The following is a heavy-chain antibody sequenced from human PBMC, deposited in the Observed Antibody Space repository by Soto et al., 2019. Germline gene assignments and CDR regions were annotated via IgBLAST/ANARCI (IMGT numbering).Heavy chain of an antibody. CDR1: GYTFTSYY. CDR2: INPSGGST. D-gene: IGHD6-13*01. J-gene: IGHJ6*02. V-gene: IGHV1-46*01. Sequence: QVQLVQSGAEVKKPGASVKVSCKASGYTFTSYYMHWVRQAPGQGLQWMGIINPSGGSTTYAQKFQGGVTMARDTCKSTVYMEMSSLRSEDTAVYYWARERIAAGAYYYGMDVWGQGTTVTVSS. CDR3: ARERIAAGAYYYGMDV.